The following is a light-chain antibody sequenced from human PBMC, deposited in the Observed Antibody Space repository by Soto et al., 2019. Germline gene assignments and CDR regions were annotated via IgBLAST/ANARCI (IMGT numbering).Light chain of an antibody. J-gene: IGKJ2*01. CDR3: QQRASWPPFT. V-gene: IGKV3-11*01. CDR2: DAS. CDR1: QDISNL. Sequence: EIVLAQSPATLSLSPGERATLSCRASQDISNLLAWYQQRPGQAPRLLIYDASNRATGIPARFSGSGSGTDFTLTIVGLEPEDFAIYYCQQRASWPPFTFGQGTKVDIK.